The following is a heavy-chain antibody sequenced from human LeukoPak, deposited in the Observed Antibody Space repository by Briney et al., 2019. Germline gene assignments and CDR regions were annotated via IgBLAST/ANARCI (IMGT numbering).Heavy chain of an antibody. CDR2: INPNSGAT. D-gene: IGHD2-15*01. V-gene: IGHV1-2*02. CDR3: ARLLCSGGSCYSDY. Sequence: ASVKVSCKASGYTFTGYHMHWVRQAPGQGLEWMGWINPNSGATNKAQKFQGRVTMTRDTPISTAYMELSRLRSDDTAVYYCARLLCSGGSCYSDYWGQGTLVTVSS. CDR1: GYTFTGYH. J-gene: IGHJ4*02.